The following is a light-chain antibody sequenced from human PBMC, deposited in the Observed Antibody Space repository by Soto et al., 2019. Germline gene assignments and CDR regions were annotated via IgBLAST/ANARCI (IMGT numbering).Light chain of an antibody. CDR3: QQYDTYTGA. V-gene: IGKV1-5*03. Sequence: DIQMTLSPSTLSASVGDRVTITCRASQSISTWLAWYQQKPGKAPKLLIYKASSSESGVPSRFSGSGFGTEFTLTISNLQPEDSATYYCQQYDTYTGAFGQGTKV. CDR2: KAS. J-gene: IGKJ1*01. CDR1: QSISTW.